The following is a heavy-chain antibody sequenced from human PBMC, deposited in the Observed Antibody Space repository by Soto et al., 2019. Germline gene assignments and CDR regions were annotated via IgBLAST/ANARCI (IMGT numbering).Heavy chain of an antibody. D-gene: IGHD6-19*01. CDR3: AREFLSGWYFFGF. V-gene: IGHV3-30-3*01. J-gene: IGHJ4*02. CDR1: GFTFSSYA. Sequence: ESGGGVVQPGRSLRLSCAASGFTFSSYAMHWVRQAPGKGLEWVAVISYDGSNKYYADSVKGRFTISRDNSKNTLYLQMNSLRAEDTAVYYCAREFLSGWYFFGFWGQGTLVTVSS. CDR2: ISYDGSNK.